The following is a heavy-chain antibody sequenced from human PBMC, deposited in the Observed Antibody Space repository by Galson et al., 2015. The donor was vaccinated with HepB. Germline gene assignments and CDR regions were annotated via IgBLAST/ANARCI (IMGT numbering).Heavy chain of an antibody. CDR1: GYTFTSYY. CDR2: INPSGGST. V-gene: IGHV1-46*03. CDR3: ARDTPYYYDSSGYSFDY. D-gene: IGHD3-22*01. J-gene: IGHJ4*02. Sequence: SVKVSCKASGYTFTSYYMHWVRQAPGQGLEWMGIINPSGGSTSYAQKFQGRVTMTRDTSTSTVYMELSSLRSEDTAVYYCARDTPYYYDSSGYSFDYWGQGTLVTVSS.